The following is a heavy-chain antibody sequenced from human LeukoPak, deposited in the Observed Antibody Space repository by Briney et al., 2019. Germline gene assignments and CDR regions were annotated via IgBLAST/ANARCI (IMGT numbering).Heavy chain of an antibody. J-gene: IGHJ4*02. Sequence: GRSLRLSCAASGFTSSSYAMHWVRQAPGKGLEWVAVISYDGSNKYYADSVKGRFTISRDNSKNTLYLQMNSLRAEDTAVYYCARDLDIVATIVFDYWGQGTLVTVSS. V-gene: IGHV3-30*04. CDR1: GFTSSSYA. D-gene: IGHD5-12*01. CDR3: ARDLDIVATIVFDY. CDR2: ISYDGSNK.